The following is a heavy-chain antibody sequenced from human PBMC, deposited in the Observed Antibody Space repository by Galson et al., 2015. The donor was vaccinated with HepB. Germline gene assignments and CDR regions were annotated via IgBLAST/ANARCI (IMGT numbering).Heavy chain of an antibody. CDR1: GFTFSSYS. CDR2: ISSSSSYI. CDR3: AKSTIFGVVVFRSDY. D-gene: IGHD3-3*01. V-gene: IGHV3-21*01. Sequence: SLRLSCAASGFTFSSYSMSWVRQAPGKGLEWVSSISSSSSYIYYADSVKGRFTISRDNAKNSLYLQMNSLRAEDTAVYYCAKSTIFGVVVFRSDYWGQGTLVTVSP. J-gene: IGHJ4*02.